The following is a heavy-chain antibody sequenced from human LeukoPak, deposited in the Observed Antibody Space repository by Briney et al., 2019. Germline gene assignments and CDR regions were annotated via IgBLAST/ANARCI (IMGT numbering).Heavy chain of an antibody. CDR3: ARGGCSGGSCYSFSPITDY. J-gene: IGHJ4*02. CDR2: INPNSGGT. D-gene: IGHD2-15*01. V-gene: IGHV1/OR15-1*01. Sequence: ASVKVSCKASGYIFTDYYMHWVRQAPGQELGWMGRINPNSGGTNYAQKFQGRVTMTRDTSISTAYTELSSLRSEDTAVYYCARGGCSGGSCYSFSPITDYWGQGTLVTVSS. CDR1: GYIFTDYY.